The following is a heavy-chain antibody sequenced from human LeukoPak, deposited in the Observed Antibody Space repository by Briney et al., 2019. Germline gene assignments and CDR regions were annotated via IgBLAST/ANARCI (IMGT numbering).Heavy chain of an antibody. CDR1: GGSISSYY. D-gene: IGHD1-26*01. CDR2: IYYSGST. Sequence: SETLSLTCTVSGGSISSYYWSWIRQPPGKGLECIGYIYYSGSTNYNPSLKSRVTISVDTSKNQFSLKLSSVTAADTAVYYCAMSIVGATLGFAFDIWGQGTMVTVSS. V-gene: IGHV4-59*01. CDR3: AMSIVGATLGFAFDI. J-gene: IGHJ3*02.